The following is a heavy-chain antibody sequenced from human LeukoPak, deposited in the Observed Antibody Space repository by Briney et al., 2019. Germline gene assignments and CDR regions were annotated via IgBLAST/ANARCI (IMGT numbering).Heavy chain of an antibody. CDR1: GGSISTYY. J-gene: IGHJ4*03. Sequence: SETLSLTCTVSGGSISTYYWSWIRQPPGKGLEWLGFIYHTGSTTYNPSLKSRVTISLDTSKNQISLKLNSVTAADTAVYYCARDRGSSGWFDYWGQGTTVTVSS. CDR3: ARDRGSSGWFDY. D-gene: IGHD6-19*01. V-gene: IGHV4-4*08. CDR2: IYHTGST.